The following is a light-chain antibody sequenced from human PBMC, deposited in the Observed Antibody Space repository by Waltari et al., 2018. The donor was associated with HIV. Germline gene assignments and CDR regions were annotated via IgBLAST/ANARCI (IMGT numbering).Light chain of an antibody. Sequence: DIQMTPSPSSLSASVGDRVTITCRASQSISSYLNWYQQKPGKAPKLIYAASSLQSGVPSRFSGSGSGTDFTLTISSLQPEDFATYYCQQSYSTPWTFGQGTKVEIK. J-gene: IGKJ1*01. CDR2: AAS. V-gene: IGKV1-39*01. CDR1: QSISSY. CDR3: QQSYSTPWT.